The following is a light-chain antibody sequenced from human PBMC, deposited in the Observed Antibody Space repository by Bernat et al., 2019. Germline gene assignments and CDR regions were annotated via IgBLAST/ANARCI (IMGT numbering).Light chain of an antibody. CDR2: GKN. CDR3: NSRDSSGNHLNWV. V-gene: IGLV3-19*01. CDR1: SLRSYY. Sequence: SSELTQDPAVSVALGQTVRITCQGDSLRSYYASWYQQKPGQAPVLVIYGKNNRPSGIPDRFSGSSSGNTASLTITGAQAEDEADYSCNSRDSSGNHLNWVFGGGTKLTVL. J-gene: IGLJ3*02.